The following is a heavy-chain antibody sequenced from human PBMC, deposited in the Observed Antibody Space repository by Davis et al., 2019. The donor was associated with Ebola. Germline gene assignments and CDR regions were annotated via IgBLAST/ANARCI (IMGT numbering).Heavy chain of an antibody. CDR2: IIPIFGTA. V-gene: IGHV1-69*13. CDR1: GGTFSSYA. Sequence: SVKVSCKASGGTFSSYAISGVRQAPGQGLEWMGGIIPIFGTANYAQKFKGRVTMTADESTSTAYMELSSLRSEDTAMYYCASGLITIFGRDYYNYYGMDVWGQGTTVTVSS. CDR3: ASGLITIFGRDYYNYYGMDV. J-gene: IGHJ6*02. D-gene: IGHD3-3*01.